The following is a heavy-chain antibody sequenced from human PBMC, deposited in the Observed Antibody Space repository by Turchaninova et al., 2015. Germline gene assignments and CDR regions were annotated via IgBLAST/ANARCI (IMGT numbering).Heavy chain of an antibody. Sequence: GQLVECGGGLVPPGGHLRLSCAVSGFTVGSNYSSWVRQSPGKGLEWVSVIYRDGSTYYADSVKGRFIISRDNSNNTLYLQMNRLRAEDTAVYYCARDFRLTTVTTDYWGQGTLVTVSS. CDR2: IYRDGST. D-gene: IGHD4-11*01. V-gene: IGHV3-53*01. CDR1: GFTVGSNY. J-gene: IGHJ4*02. CDR3: ARDFRLTTVTTDY.